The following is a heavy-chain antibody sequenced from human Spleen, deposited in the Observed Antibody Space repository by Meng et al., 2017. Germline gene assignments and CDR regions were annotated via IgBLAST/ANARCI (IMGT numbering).Heavy chain of an antibody. J-gene: IGHJ5*02. CDR3: VRSSGWVKTGFDP. CDR2: IGHSGFT. CDR1: GGSFSGYY. V-gene: IGHV4-34*01. Sequence: QVQLQQWGAGLLKPSETLSPPCGVYGGSFSGYYWGWIRQPPGKGLEWIGSIGHSGFTYYTPSLKSRVTVSIDTSRNQFSLWLTSVTAADTAVYYCVRSSGWVKTGFDPWGQGTLVTVSS. D-gene: IGHD6-19*01.